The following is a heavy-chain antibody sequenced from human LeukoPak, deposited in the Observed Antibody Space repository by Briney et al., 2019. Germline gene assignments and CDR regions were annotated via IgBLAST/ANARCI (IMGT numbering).Heavy chain of an antibody. J-gene: IGHJ4*02. V-gene: IGHV3-15*01. CDR3: GAGTGRSDFDY. D-gene: IGHD6-13*01. Sequence: GGSLRLSCAASGFTYGNARMSWVRQAAGKGLEWVGRIKSKTDGGTTDHAAPVKGRFTISRDDSKNTLYLQMNSLKTEDTAVYYCGAGTGRSDFDYWGQGTLVTVSS. CDR2: IKSKTDGGTT. CDR1: GFTYGNAR.